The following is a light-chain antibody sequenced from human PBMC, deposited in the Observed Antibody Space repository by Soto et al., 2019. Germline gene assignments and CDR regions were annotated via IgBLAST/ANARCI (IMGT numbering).Light chain of an antibody. Sequence: EVILTQSPATLSLSAGERATLSCRASQSVDRSLGWYQEKPGQAPRLLIYGAYHRAPGIPARFSGSGSGTDFTLNIDSVEADDFAVYYCQQYKNWPPITFGQGTRLEIK. CDR3: QQYKNWPPIT. CDR1: QSVDRS. V-gene: IGKV3-11*01. J-gene: IGKJ5*01. CDR2: GAY.